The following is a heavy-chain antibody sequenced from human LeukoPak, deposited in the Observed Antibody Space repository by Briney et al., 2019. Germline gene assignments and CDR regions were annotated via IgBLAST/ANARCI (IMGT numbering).Heavy chain of an antibody. CDR3: AELGITMIGGV. J-gene: IGHJ6*04. D-gene: IGHD3-10*02. Sequence: GGSLRLSCAASGFTFSSYEMNWVRQAPGKGLEWVSYISSSGSTIYYADSVKGRFTIYRDNAKNSLYLQMNSLRAEDTAVYYCAELGITMIGGVWGKGTRVTISS. CDR1: GFTFSSYE. V-gene: IGHV3-48*03. CDR2: ISSSGSTI.